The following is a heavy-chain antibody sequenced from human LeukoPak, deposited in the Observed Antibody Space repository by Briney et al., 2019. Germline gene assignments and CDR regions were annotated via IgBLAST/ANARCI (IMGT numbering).Heavy chain of an antibody. V-gene: IGHV1-2*02. CDR3: TRALGSDY. CDR2: INPNSGGT. J-gene: IGHJ4*02. Sequence: GASVKVSCKASGYTFTEYYMNWVRQAPGQGLEWMGWINPNSGGTNYAQKFQGRVTMTRDTSITTAYMELSSLRSDDTAMYYCTRALGSDYWGQGTLVTVSS. CDR1: GYTFTEYY. D-gene: IGHD1-26*01.